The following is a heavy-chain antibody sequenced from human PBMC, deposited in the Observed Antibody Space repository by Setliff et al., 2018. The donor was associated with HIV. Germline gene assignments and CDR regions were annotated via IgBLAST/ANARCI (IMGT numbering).Heavy chain of an antibody. CDR1: GGTFNSYA. D-gene: IGHD3-22*01. Sequence: SVKVSCKASGGTFNSYALSWVRQAPGQGLQWVGRVIPIFHTANYAQRFQGRVTITADESTSTAYMELSSLRSEDTAVYYCARGGVYYYDSSGWSMDYWGQGTLVTVSS. V-gene: IGHV1-69*13. CDR3: ARGGVYYYDSSGWSMDY. CDR2: VIPIFHTA. J-gene: IGHJ4*02.